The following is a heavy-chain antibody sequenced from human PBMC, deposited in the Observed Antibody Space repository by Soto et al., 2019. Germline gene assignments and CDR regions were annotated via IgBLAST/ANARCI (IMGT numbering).Heavy chain of an antibody. CDR2: IYYTGIT. CDR1: GGSLTGYY. V-gene: IGHV4-59*01. J-gene: IGHJ4*02. Sequence: SETLSLTCTVSGGSLTGYYWSWIRQPPGKGLEWIGYIYYTGITNYNPSLNDRVSMSVDTAKNQFFLKLNSVTAADTAIYYCAWREWGDSWGQGTLVTVSS. CDR3: AWREWGDS. D-gene: IGHD3-16*01.